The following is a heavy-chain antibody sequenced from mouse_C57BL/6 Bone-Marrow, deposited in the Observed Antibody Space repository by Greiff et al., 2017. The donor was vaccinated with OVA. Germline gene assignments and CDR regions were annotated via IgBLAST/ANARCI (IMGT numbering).Heavy chain of an antibody. CDR3: ARDSSGYVCFDY. CDR2: IHPNSGSP. Sequence: QVQLQQPGAELVKPGASVKLSCKASGYTFTSYWMHWVKQRPGQGLEWIGMIHPNSGSPNYNEKFKSKATLTVDKSSSTAYMQLSSLTSEYSAVDYCARDSSGYVCFDYWGQGTTLTVSS. J-gene: IGHJ2*01. V-gene: IGHV1-64*01. D-gene: IGHD3-2*02. CDR1: GYTFTSYW.